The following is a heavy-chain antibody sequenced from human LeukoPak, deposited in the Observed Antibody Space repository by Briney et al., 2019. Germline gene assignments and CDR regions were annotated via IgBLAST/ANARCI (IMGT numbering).Heavy chain of an antibody. Sequence: ASVKVSCKASGYTFTSYGISLVRQAPGQGLEWMGWISAYNVNTNYAQKLQGRVTMTQDTSTDTAYIELSSLRSEDTAVYSCATDRSYYAFDIWGQGTMVNVSP. V-gene: IGHV1-18*01. CDR2: ISAYNVNT. J-gene: IGHJ3*02. CDR1: GYTFTSYG. CDR3: ATDRSYYAFDI. D-gene: IGHD1-26*01.